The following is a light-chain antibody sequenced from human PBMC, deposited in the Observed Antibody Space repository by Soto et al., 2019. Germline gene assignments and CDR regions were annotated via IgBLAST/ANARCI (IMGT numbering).Light chain of an antibody. CDR2: GAS. CDR3: PQYNNWPQT. J-gene: IGKJ1*01. CDR1: QSVSSK. V-gene: IGKV3-15*01. Sequence: SAXVGDXATIXXRASQSVSSKLAWYQQEPGQAPRLLIYGASNLATGIPARFSGSGSGTEFTLTITSLQSEDFALYYCPQYNNWPQTFARGTTVDI.